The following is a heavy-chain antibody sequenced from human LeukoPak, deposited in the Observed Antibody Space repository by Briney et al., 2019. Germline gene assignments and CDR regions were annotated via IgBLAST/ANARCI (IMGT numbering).Heavy chain of an antibody. V-gene: IGHV1-8*01. Sequence: ASVNVSFTASVYTFSSYDINWVRQAAGQGREWIGWMNPNSGDTGYAQKFQDRVTMTRNTSINTAYMELSSLRSEDTGVYYCARGPPGSSSSDYWGQGTLVTVS. J-gene: IGHJ4*02. CDR2: MNPNSGDT. D-gene: IGHD6-13*01. CDR1: VYTFSSYD. CDR3: ARGPPGSSSSDY.